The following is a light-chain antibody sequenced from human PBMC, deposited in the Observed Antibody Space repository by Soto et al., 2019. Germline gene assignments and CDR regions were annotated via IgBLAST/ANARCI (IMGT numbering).Light chain of an antibody. J-gene: IGKJ3*01. V-gene: IGKV3-11*01. CDR1: QSVSSY. Sequence: EIVLTQSPATLSLSPGERATLSCRASQSVSSYLAWYQQKPGQAPRLLIYEASNRATGIPARFSGSGSGTDFTLTISSLEPEDFAVYYCQQRSNWLITFGPGTKVDIK. CDR2: EAS. CDR3: QQRSNWLIT.